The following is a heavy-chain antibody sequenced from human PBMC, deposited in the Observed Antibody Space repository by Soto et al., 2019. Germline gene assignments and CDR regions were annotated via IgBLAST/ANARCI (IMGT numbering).Heavy chain of an antibody. CDR1: GFTFSSYS. CDR2: ISVSSSYI. Sequence: EVQLVESGGGLVKPGGSLRLSCAASGFTFSSYSMNWVRQAPGKGLGWVSSISVSSSYIYYADSVKGRFTISRDNAKNSLYLQMNSLRAEDTAVYYCARDLYSSSARYFDYWGQGTLVTVSS. D-gene: IGHD6-6*01. V-gene: IGHV3-21*01. J-gene: IGHJ4*02. CDR3: ARDLYSSSARYFDY.